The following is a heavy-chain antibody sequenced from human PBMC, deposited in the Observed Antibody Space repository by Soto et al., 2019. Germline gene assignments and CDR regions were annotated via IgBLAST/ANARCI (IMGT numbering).Heavy chain of an antibody. Sequence: SETLSLTCTVSGGSISSGGYSWSWIRQPPGKGLEWIGYIYHSGSTYYNPSLKSRVTISVDRSKNQFSLKLSSVTAADTAVYYCARVKGTTVKYVRWNWFDPWGQGTLVTVSS. CDR3: ARVKGTTVKYVRWNWFDP. CDR2: IYHSGST. J-gene: IGHJ5*02. D-gene: IGHD4-4*01. CDR1: GGSISSGGYS. V-gene: IGHV4-30-2*01.